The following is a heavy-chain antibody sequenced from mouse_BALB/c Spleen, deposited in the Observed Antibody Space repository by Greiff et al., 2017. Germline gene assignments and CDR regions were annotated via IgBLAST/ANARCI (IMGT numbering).Heavy chain of an antibody. J-gene: IGHJ2*01. CDR3: ARGETYYGSSYYLDY. Sequence: EVQLQQSGPELVKPGASVKISCKASGYSFTDYIMLWVKLSHGKSLEWIGNINPYYGSTSYNLKFKGKATLTVDKSSSTAYMQLNSLTSEDSAVYYCARGETYYGSSYYLDYWGQGTTLTVSS. CDR2: INPYYGST. D-gene: IGHD1-1*01. V-gene: IGHV1-39*01. CDR1: GYSFTDYI.